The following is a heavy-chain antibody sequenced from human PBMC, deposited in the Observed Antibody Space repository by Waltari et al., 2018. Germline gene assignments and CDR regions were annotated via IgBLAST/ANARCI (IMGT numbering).Heavy chain of an antibody. CDR2: IYHSGST. J-gene: IGHJ4*02. CDR1: AYSITSGYY. D-gene: IGHD3-10*02. Sequence: QVQLQESGPGLVKPSETLPLTCAVSAYSITSGYYWGWIRQPPGKGLEWFGSIYHSGSTYYNPSLKSRVTISVDTSKNQFSLKLSSVTAADTAVYYCARGLRSWGQGTLVTVSS. CDR3: ARGLRS. V-gene: IGHV4-38-2*01.